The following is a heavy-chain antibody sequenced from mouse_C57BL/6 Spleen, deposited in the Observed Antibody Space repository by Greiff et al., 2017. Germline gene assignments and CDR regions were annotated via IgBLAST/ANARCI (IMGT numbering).Heavy chain of an antibody. CDR2: ISSGSSTI. D-gene: IGHD1-1*01. V-gene: IGHV5-17*01. Sequence: DVKLVESGGGLVKPGGSLKLSCAASGFTFSAYGMHWVRQAPEKGLEWVAYISSGSSTIYYADTVKGRFTISRDNAKNTLFLQMTSLRSEDRGMYYCAITTVVATGGFDYWGQGTTLTVSS. CDR3: AITTVVATGGFDY. J-gene: IGHJ2*01. CDR1: GFTFSAYG.